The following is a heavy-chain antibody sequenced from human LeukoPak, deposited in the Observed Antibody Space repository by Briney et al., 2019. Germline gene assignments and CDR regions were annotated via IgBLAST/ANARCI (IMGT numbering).Heavy chain of an antibody. Sequence: SETLSLTCAVYGGSFSGYYWSWIRQPPGKGLEWIGEINHSGSTNYNPSLKSRVTISVDTSKNQFSLKLSSVTAADTAVYYCARGPPFQYSSSWYTSYYYYYMDVWGKGTTVTASS. V-gene: IGHV4-34*01. J-gene: IGHJ6*03. D-gene: IGHD6-13*01. CDR3: ARGPPFQYSSSWYTSYYYYYMDV. CDR2: INHSGST. CDR1: GGSFSGYY.